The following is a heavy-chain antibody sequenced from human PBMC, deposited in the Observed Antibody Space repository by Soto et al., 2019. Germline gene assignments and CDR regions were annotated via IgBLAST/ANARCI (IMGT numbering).Heavy chain of an antibody. CDR3: EKSLGDYVPESHFDL. D-gene: IGHD4-17*01. CDR1: GFTFSSYA. Sequence: PGGSLRLSCAASGFTFSSYAMSWVRQAPGKGLEWVSAISGSGGSTCYADSVKGRFTISRDNSKNTLYLQMNSLRAEDTAVYYCEKSLGDYVPESHFDLWGRGTLVTVSS. CDR2: ISGSGGST. V-gene: IGHV3-23*01. J-gene: IGHJ2*01.